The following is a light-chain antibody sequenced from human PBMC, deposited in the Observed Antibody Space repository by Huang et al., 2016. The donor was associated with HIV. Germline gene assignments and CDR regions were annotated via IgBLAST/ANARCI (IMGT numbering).Light chain of an antibody. Sequence: EIVLTQSPATLSLSPGERATLPCRASQSVSNYLAWYQQKPGQAPRLLIYDASNRATGVPARFRGSGSGTDFTLTISSLEPEDFAVYYCQQRSNWPPVTFGQGTRLEIK. CDR3: QQRSNWPPVT. V-gene: IGKV3-11*01. CDR1: QSVSNY. J-gene: IGKJ5*01. CDR2: DAS.